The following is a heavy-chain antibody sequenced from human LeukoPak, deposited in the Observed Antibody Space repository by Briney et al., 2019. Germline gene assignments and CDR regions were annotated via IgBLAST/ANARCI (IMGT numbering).Heavy chain of an antibody. D-gene: IGHD3-3*02. V-gene: IGHV3-11*04. Sequence: GGSLRLSYAASGFPFDDYGMTWVRQAPGKGLEWVSYISNSGNTKYYADSVKGRFTISRDNAKNSLYLQMNSLRAEDTAVYYCARGHLGLDYWGQGTLVTVSS. CDR3: ARGHLGLDY. J-gene: IGHJ4*02. CDR1: GFPFDDYG. CDR2: ISNSGNTK.